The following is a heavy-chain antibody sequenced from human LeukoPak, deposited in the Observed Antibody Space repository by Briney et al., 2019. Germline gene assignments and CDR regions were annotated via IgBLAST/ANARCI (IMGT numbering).Heavy chain of an antibody. CDR2: IYHSGST. D-gene: IGHD6-13*01. V-gene: IGHV4-30-2*01. CDR3: ARRAAAALDY. Sequence: PSETLSLTCTVSGGSISSGGYYWSWIRQPPGKGLEWIGYIYHSGSTYYNPSLKSRVTISVDTSKNQFSLKLSSVTAADTAVYYCARRAAAALDYWGQGTLVTVSS. J-gene: IGHJ4*02. CDR1: GGSISSGGYY.